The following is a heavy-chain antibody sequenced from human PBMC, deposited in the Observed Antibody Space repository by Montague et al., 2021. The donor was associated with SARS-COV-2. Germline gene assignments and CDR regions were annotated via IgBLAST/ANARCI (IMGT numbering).Heavy chain of an antibody. CDR1: GGSVSSGSYY. CDR3: ARGMIRGVTTPFDY. V-gene: IGHV4-61*03. Sequence: SETLSLTCTVSGGSVSSGSYYWSWIRQPPGKGLEWIGYMYYSGSTKYNPSLQSRGTISVDTSKNHLSLRLSSVTAADTAVYFCARGMIRGVTTPFDYWGQGSQVTVSS. CDR2: MYYSGST. D-gene: IGHD3-10*01. J-gene: IGHJ4*02.